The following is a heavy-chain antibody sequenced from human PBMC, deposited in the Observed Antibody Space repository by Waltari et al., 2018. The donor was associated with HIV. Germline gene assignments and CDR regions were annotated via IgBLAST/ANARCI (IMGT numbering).Heavy chain of an antibody. CDR1: GFSFSSYS. CDR2: GGPSASVT. J-gene: IGHJ4*01. CDR3: AREPPHKSGWPFDV. D-gene: IGHD6-19*01. V-gene: IGHV3-48*01. Sequence: EETGGTLVQPGGSLRLSCTGSGFSFSSYSMNWVRQAPNKPPQGIASGGPSASVTYYVDSGKDRFIISRDNVESSLHLQMTDLRGDDTGTYYCAREPPHKSGWPFDVWGRGTLVAVSS.